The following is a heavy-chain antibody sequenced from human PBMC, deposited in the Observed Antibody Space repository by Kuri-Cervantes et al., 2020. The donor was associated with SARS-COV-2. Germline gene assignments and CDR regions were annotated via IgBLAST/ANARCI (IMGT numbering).Heavy chain of an antibody. Sequence: GGSLRLSCAACGFTFSSYDMHWVRQAPGKGLEWVSSISSGGTYTHYADSVKGRFTISRDNAKNSLYLQLNSLRAEDTAVYYCARDKYYSSGSQLDYWGQGTLVTVSS. D-gene: IGHD3-10*01. CDR1: GFTFSSYD. CDR3: ARDKYYSSGSQLDY. CDR2: ISSGGTYT. V-gene: IGHV3-21*01. J-gene: IGHJ4*02.